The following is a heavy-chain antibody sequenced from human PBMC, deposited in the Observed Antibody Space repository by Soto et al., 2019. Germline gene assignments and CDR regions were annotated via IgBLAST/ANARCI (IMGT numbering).Heavy chain of an antibody. J-gene: IGHJ4*02. CDR3: AKDWSYAGGGKIDY. CDR2: ISGSGGST. Sequence: GSLRLSCAASGFTFSSYAMSWVRQAPGKGLEWVSAISGSGGSTYYADSVKGRFTISRDNSKNTLYLQMNSLRAEDTAVYYCAKDWSYAGGGKIDYWGQGTLVTVSS. V-gene: IGHV3-23*01. D-gene: IGHD2-15*01. CDR1: GFTFSSYA.